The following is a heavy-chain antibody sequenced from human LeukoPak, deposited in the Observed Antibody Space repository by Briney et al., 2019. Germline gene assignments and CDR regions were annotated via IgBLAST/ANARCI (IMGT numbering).Heavy chain of an antibody. CDR3: ATIMDIVVVPAAIMLAFDI. J-gene: IGHJ3*02. D-gene: IGHD2-2*02. Sequence: GGSLRLSCAASGFTFSSYGMSWVRQAPGKGLEWVSAISGSGGSTYYADSVKGRFTISRDNSKNTLYLKMNSLRAEDTAVYYCATIMDIVVVPAAIMLAFDIWGQGTMVTVSS. V-gene: IGHV3-23*01. CDR1: GFTFSSYG. CDR2: ISGSGGST.